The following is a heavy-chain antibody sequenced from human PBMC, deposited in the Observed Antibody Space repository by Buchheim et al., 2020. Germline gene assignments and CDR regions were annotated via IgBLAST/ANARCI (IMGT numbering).Heavy chain of an antibody. CDR2: IWYDGSNK. V-gene: IGHV3-33*08. J-gene: IGHJ4*02. Sequence: QVHLVESGGGVVQPGRSLRLSCAASEFTFSSYGMHWVRQAPGKGLEWVAVIWYDGSNKYYADSVKGRFTISRDNSKNTLYLQMNSLRAEDTAVYYCARDVGAAAGELDYWGQGTL. CDR3: ARDVGAAAGELDY. CDR1: EFTFSSYG. D-gene: IGHD6-13*01.